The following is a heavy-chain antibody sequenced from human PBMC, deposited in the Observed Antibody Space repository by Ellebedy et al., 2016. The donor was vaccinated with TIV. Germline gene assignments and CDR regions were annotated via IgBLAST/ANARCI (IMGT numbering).Heavy chain of an antibody. D-gene: IGHD1-1*01. CDR2: ISGSGGTT. Sequence: GESLKISXAGSGFTFSGYSMNWVRQAPGKGLDWVSVISGSGGTTYYADSVKGRFTISRDNSKNTLYLQMNSLRADDTAVYYCAVTTGTATTSRFEYWGQGILVTVSS. V-gene: IGHV3-23*01. CDR3: AVTTGTATTSRFEY. CDR1: GFTFSGYS. J-gene: IGHJ4*02.